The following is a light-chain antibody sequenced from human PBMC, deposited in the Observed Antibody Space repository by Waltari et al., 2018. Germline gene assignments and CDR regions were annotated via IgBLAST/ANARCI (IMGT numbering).Light chain of an antibody. J-gene: IGKJ1*01. V-gene: IGKV3-20*01. CDR2: GAS. CDR1: QRVSRA. CDR3: QHYLRLPVT. Sequence: SCRASQRVSRALAGYQQKPGQAPRLLIYGASTRATGIPDRFSGSGSGTDFSLTISRLGPDDFAVYYCQHYLRLPVTFGQGTTVEI.